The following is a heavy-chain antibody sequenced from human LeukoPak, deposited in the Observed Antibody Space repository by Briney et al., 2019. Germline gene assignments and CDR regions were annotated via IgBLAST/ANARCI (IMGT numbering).Heavy chain of an antibody. CDR1: GGSISSSSYY. J-gene: IGHJ3*02. V-gene: IGHV4-39*01. CDR3: ARSDIAARFSAFDI. CDR2: IYYSGST. Sequence: PSETLSLTCTVSGGSISSSSYYWGWIRQPPWKGLEWLGSIYYSGSTYYNPSLKSRVTISVDTSKNQFSLKLTSVTAAGTAVCYCARSDIAARFSAFDIWGQGTMVTVSS. D-gene: IGHD6-6*01.